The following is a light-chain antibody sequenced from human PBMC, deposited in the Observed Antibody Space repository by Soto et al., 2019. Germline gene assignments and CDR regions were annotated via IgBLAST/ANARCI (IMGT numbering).Light chain of an antibody. V-gene: IGLV2-23*01. CDR2: EGN. CDR1: SSDVGSYNL. J-gene: IGLJ3*02. CDR3: CSYTGSSTS. Sequence: QSVLTQPASVSGSPGQSITMSCAGASSDVGSYNLVSWYQQYPGKAPKLIIYEGNKRPSGVSNRFSGSGSGNTASLTISGLQADDAADYYCCSYTGSSTSFGGGTKLTVL.